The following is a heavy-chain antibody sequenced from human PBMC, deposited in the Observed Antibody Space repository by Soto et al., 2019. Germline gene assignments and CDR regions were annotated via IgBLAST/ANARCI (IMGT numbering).Heavy chain of an antibody. CDR3: AKEGRTAATTAASYYFDY. CDR2: ISGSGGSK. Sequence: GGSLRLSWAASGFTFSSYGMHWVRQAPGKGLEWVSAISGSGGSKYYADSVQGRFTISRDNSKNTLYLQMNSLRAEDTAVYYCAKEGRTAATTAASYYFDYWGQGTLVTVSS. J-gene: IGHJ4*02. D-gene: IGHD1-1*01. CDR1: GFTFSSYG. V-gene: IGHV3-23*01.